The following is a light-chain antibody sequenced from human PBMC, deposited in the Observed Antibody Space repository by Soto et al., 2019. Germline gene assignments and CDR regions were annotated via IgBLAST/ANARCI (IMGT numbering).Light chain of an antibody. CDR3: IQGTHWPPYT. J-gene: IGKJ2*01. CDR1: QSLVRSDGNTY. Sequence: DVVMTHSPLPLPVTLGQPASISCRSSQSLVRSDGNTYLSWFHQRPGQSPRRLIYEVSNRDSGVPDRCSGSGSGTDFTLKISRVEAEDVGVYYCIQGTHWPPYTFGQGTKLEIK. CDR2: EVS. V-gene: IGKV2-30*02.